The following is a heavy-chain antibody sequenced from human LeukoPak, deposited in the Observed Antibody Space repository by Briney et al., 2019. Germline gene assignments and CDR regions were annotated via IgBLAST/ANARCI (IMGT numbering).Heavy chain of an antibody. V-gene: IGHV3-53*01. J-gene: IGHJ4*02. CDR2: IYSGGAT. Sequence: TGGSLRLSCAASGFTVRTNYMGWVRQAPGKGLEWVSVIYSGGATYYADSVKGRFTISRDNAKNSLYLQMNSLRAEDTAVYYCARDRSYWSGPSGYFDYWGQGTLVTVSS. CDR3: ARDRSYWSGPSGYFDY. D-gene: IGHD3-3*01. CDR1: GFTVRTNY.